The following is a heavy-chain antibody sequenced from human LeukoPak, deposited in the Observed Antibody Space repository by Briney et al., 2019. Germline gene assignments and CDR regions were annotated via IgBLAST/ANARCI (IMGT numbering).Heavy chain of an antibody. V-gene: IGHV4-31*03. J-gene: IGHJ4*02. Sequence: TLSLTCTVSGDSISSGTYHWSWIRQHPGKGLEWIGYVYHSGSTYYSPSLKSRVTISLDTSKNQFSLKLSSVTAADTAVYYCARALRPSYYYDSSGYPTLDYWGQGTLVIVSS. CDR3: ARALRPSYYYDSSGYPTLDY. D-gene: IGHD3-22*01. CDR2: VYHSGST. CDR1: GDSISSGTYH.